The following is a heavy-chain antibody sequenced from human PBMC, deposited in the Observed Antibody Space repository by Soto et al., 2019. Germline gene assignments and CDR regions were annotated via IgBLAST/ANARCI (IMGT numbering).Heavy chain of an antibody. Sequence: QVQLVQSGAEVKKPGSSVKVSCKASGGTFSSYAISWVRQAPGQGLEWMGGIIPIFGTANYAQKFQGRGTISADEATSTAYMELSSLRCEDTAVYYGARVCVSGYCIEHWGQGSLVTVSS. CDR2: IIPIFGTA. V-gene: IGHV1-69*12. D-gene: IGHD3-22*01. CDR1: GGTFSSYA. J-gene: IGHJ1*01. CDR3: ARVCVSGYCIEH.